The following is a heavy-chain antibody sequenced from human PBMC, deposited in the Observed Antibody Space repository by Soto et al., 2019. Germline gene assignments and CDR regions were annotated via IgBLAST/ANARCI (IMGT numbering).Heavy chain of an antibody. D-gene: IGHD1-1*01. V-gene: IGHV1-69*06. J-gene: IGHJ5*02. CDR2: IIPIFGTA. CDR1: GGTFSSYA. CDR3: ARDPRPSKLDPFVGSWFDP. Sequence: GASVKVSCKASGGTFSSYAISWVRQAPGQGLEWMGGIIPIFGTANYARKFQGRVTITADKSTSTAYMGLSSLRSEDTAVYYCARDPRPSKLDPFVGSWFDPWGQGTLVTVSS.